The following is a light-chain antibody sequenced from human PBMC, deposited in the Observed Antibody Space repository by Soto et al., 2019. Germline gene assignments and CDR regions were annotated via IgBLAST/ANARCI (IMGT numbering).Light chain of an antibody. Sequence: DIVLTQSPATLSLSPGERATLSCRASQSVISYLAWYQQKPGQPPRLLIYGASNRATGIPARFSGSGSGTDFTLTISSLEPEDFAVYYCQKRGNWPPYSFGQGTKLEIK. CDR2: GAS. J-gene: IGKJ2*03. CDR1: QSVISY. V-gene: IGKV3-11*01. CDR3: QKRGNWPPYS.